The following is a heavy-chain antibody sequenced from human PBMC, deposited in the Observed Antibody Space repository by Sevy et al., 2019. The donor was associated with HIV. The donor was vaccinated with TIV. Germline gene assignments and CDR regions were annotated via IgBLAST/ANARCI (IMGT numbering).Heavy chain of an antibody. CDR1: GGSIRSYY. CDR3: ARENTMVQGANYYYYGMDV. CDR2: IYYSGST. V-gene: IGHV4-59*12. Sequence: SETLSLTCTVSGGSIRSYYWSWIRQPPGKGLEWIGYIYYSGSTNYNPSLKSRVTISLDTSKNQFYLKLSSVTAAATAIYYCARENTMVQGANYYYYGMDVWGQGTTVTVSS. J-gene: IGHJ6*02. D-gene: IGHD3-10*01.